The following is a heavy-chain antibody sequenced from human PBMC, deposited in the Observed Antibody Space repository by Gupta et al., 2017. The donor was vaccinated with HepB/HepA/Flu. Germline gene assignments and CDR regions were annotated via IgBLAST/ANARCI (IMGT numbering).Heavy chain of an antibody. CDR3: ARDYGDYGFDP. CDR1: GVTFRSYS. D-gene: IGHD4-17*01. J-gene: IGHJ5*02. Sequence: EVQLVESGGGLVKPGGSLRLSCLAFGVTFRSYSMVRLRQAPGKGQVWVRQAPGKGLEWVSFISSFSDYIYYADSLKGRFTISRDNDKNSLFLQMNSLRADDTAVYYCARDYGDYGFDPWGQGTLVTVSS. V-gene: IGHV3-21*01. CDR2: ISSFSDYI.